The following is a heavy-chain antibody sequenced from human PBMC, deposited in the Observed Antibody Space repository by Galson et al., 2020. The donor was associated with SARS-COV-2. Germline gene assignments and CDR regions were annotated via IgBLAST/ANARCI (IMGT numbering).Heavy chain of an antibody. CDR3: ARAGDTLKTWIQLWLVEYYFDY. D-gene: IGHD5-18*01. CDR2: INPNSGGT. V-gene: IGHV1-2*02. J-gene: IGHJ4*02. Sequence: ASVKVSCKASGYTFTGNYIHWVRQAPGQGLEWMGWINPNSGGTNYAQKFQGRVTMTRDTSISTAYMELSRLRSDDTAVYYCARAGDTLKTWIQLWLVEYYFDYWGQGTLVTVSS. CDR1: GYTFTGNY.